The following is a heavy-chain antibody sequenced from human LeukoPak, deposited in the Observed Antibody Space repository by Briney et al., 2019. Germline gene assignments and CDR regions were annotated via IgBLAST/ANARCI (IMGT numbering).Heavy chain of an antibody. Sequence: GASVKVSCKASGYIFTSYVLHWVRQAPGQGLEWMGRINPDSGGTNYAQKFQGRVTMTRDTSISTAYMELSSLRSDDTAVYYCAKSGCGGTSCYQPYNRFDPWGQGSLVTVSS. D-gene: IGHD2-2*01. V-gene: IGHV1-2*06. CDR1: GYIFTSYV. J-gene: IGHJ5*02. CDR2: INPDSGGT. CDR3: AKSGCGGTSCYQPYNRFDP.